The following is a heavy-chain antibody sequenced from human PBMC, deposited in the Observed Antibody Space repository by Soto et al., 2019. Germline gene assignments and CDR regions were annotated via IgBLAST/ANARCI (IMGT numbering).Heavy chain of an antibody. CDR3: ARWWSGSRQGFDP. D-gene: IGHD3-3*01. CDR1: GGSISSGAYY. Sequence: QVQLQESGPGLVKPSQTLSLTCTVSGGSISSGAYYWSWIRQHPGKGLEWIGYLYYSGSTYYNPSLKSRVTISVDTSKNQFSLKRSSVTAADTAVYYCARWWSGSRQGFDPWGQGTLVTVSS. J-gene: IGHJ5*02. V-gene: IGHV4-31*03. CDR2: LYYSGST.